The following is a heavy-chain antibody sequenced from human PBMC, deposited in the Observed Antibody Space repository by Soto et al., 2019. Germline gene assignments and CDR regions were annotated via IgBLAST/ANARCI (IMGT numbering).Heavy chain of an antibody. CDR1: GGSISSYY. CDR2: IYYNGTT. V-gene: IGHV4-59*13. Sequence: SETLSLTCTVSGGSISSYYWSWIRQPPGKGLEWIGYIYYNGTTNYNPSLKSRVTMSVGTSKNQFSLKLSSVTAADTAVYYCARESRGWYGSIWDYWGQGTLVTVSS. CDR3: ARESRGWYGSIWDY. J-gene: IGHJ4*02. D-gene: IGHD6-19*01.